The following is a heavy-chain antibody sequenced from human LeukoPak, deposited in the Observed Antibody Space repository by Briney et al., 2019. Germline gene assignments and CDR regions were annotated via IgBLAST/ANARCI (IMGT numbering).Heavy chain of an antibody. CDR1: GGSFSGYY. Sequence: PSETLSLTCAVYGGSFSGYYWSWIRQPPGEGLEWIGEINHSGSTNYNPSLKSRVTISVDTSKNQFSLKLSSVTAADTAVYYCARESHYYYDSSGYPEFDYWGQGTLVTVSS. CDR2: INHSGST. D-gene: IGHD3-22*01. V-gene: IGHV4-34*01. J-gene: IGHJ4*02. CDR3: ARESHYYYDSSGYPEFDY.